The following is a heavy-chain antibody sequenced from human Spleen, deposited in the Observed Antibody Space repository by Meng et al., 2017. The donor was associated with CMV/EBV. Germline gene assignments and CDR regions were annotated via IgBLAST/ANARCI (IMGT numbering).Heavy chain of an antibody. CDR3: ARVIAVAGNWFDP. J-gene: IGHJ5*02. Sequence: KASGATFSSNANGWVRQAPGQGLEWMGGIIPILDIANYAQKFQGRVTITADKSTSAAFMELSSLRSEDTAVYYCARVIAVAGNWFDPWGQGTLVTVSS. CDR1: GATFSSNA. D-gene: IGHD6-19*01. CDR2: IIPILDIA. V-gene: IGHV1-69*10.